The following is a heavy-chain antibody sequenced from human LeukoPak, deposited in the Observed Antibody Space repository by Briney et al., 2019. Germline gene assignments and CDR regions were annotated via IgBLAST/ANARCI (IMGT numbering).Heavy chain of an antibody. V-gene: IGHV4-39*01. Sequence: SETLSLTCTVSGGSISSSSYYWGWIRQSPGKGLEWIGSIYYSGSTYYNPSLKSRVTISVDTSKNQFSLKLSSVTAADTAVYYCASTYYYDSSGSGPIDYWGQGTLVTVSS. J-gene: IGHJ4*02. D-gene: IGHD3-22*01. CDR3: ASTYYYDSSGSGPIDY. CDR1: GGSISSSSYY. CDR2: IYYSGST.